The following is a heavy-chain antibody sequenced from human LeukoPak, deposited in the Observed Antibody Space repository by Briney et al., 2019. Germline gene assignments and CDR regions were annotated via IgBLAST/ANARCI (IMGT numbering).Heavy chain of an antibody. Sequence: MASETLSLTCTVSGGSISTYYWSWIRQPPGKGLEWIGEINHSGSTNYNPSLKSRVTISVDTSKNQFSLKLSSVTAADTAVYYCARSPGHWYFDLWGRGTLVTVSS. CDR3: ARSPGHWYFDL. J-gene: IGHJ2*01. CDR1: GGSISTYY. CDR2: INHSGST. V-gene: IGHV4-34*01.